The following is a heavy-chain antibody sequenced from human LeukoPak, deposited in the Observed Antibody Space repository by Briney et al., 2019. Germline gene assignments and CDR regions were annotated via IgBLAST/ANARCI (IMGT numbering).Heavy chain of an antibody. V-gene: IGHV3-7*01. Sequence: GGSLRLSCAASGFTFSSYWMNWVRQAPGKRLEWVANIKQDGSEKYYVDSVKGRFTISRDNAKNSLYLQMNSLRAEDTAVYYCARVRYYYDSSGYPFDYWGQGTLVTVSS. CDR3: ARVRYYYDSSGYPFDY. CDR2: IKQDGSEK. J-gene: IGHJ4*02. CDR1: GFTFSSYW. D-gene: IGHD3-22*01.